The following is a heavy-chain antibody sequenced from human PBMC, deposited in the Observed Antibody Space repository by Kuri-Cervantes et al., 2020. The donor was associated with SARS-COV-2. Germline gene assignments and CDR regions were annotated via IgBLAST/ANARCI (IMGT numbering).Heavy chain of an antibody. CDR2: ISGSGGST. V-gene: IGHV3-23*01. CDR3: ASNPGYDYIWGSYRFFDY. D-gene: IGHD3-16*02. CDR1: GFTFSSYA. Sequence: GESLKISCAASGFTFSSYAMSWVRQAPGKGLEWVSAISGSGGSTYYADSVKGRFTISRDNAKNSLYLQMNSLRDEDTAVYYCASNPGYDYIWGSYRFFDYWGQGTLVTVSS. J-gene: IGHJ4*02.